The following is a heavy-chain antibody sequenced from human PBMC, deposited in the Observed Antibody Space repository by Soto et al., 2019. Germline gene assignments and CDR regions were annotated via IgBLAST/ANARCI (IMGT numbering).Heavy chain of an antibody. CDR2: VYSSGGT. V-gene: IGHV4-4*07. CDR1: GGCISSYY. Sequence: EILPVPSTLSGGCISSYYWTWIGQPAGKGLEWIGRVYSSGGTHYNPSLKSRVTISLDTSKNQFSLTLLSVTDADTAVYYGARGQRFSGWFDAWGQRTLVTVLL. D-gene: IGHD3-3*01. CDR3: ARGQRFSGWFDA. J-gene: IGHJ5*02.